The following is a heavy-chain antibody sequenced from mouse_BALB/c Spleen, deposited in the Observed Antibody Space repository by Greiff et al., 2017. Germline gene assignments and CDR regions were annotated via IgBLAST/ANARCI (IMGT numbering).Heavy chain of an antibody. Sequence: EVQVVESGGGLVKPGGSLKLSCAASGFTFSSYAMSWVRQTPEKRLEWVGTISSGGSYTYYPDSVKGRFTISRDNAKNTLYLQMSSLSSEATAMYYCARERGFTTATFDYWGQGTTLTVSS. D-gene: IGHD1-2*01. CDR2: ISSGGSYT. CDR3: ARERGFTTATFDY. CDR1: GFTFSSYA. V-gene: IGHV5-9-3*01. J-gene: IGHJ2*01.